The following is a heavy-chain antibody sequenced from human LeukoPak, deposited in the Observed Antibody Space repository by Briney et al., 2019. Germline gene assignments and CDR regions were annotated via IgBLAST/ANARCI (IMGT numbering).Heavy chain of an antibody. CDR1: GGSISSGGFY. V-gene: IGHV4-61*02. CDR2: IYASGST. D-gene: IGHD2-15*01. Sequence: PSETLSLTCTVSGGSISSGGFYWSWIRQPAGKGLEWIGRIYASGSTDYNPSLKSRVTISLDTSKNQFSLKLSSVTAADTAVYYCARDAPTAYCSGGSCYFDYWGQGTLVTVSS. J-gene: IGHJ4*02. CDR3: ARDAPTAYCSGGSCYFDY.